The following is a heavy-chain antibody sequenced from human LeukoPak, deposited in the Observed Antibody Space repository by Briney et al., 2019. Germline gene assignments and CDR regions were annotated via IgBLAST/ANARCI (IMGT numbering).Heavy chain of an antibody. V-gene: IGHV4-31*03. D-gene: IGHD3-10*01. CDR2: IYHTGST. CDR1: GDSISSGGYY. Sequence: SQTLSLTCTVSGDSISSGGYYWSWIRQHPGKGLEWIGYIYHTGSTYYNPSLKSRVTISVDTSKNQFSLKLTSVTAADTAVYYCARDDYYHSGSNGFHIWGQGTMVTVSS. CDR3: ARDDYYHSGSNGFHI. J-gene: IGHJ3*02.